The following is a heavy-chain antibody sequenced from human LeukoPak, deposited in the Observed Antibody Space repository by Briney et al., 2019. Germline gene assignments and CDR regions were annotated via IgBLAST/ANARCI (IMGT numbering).Heavy chain of an antibody. Sequence: GGSLRLSCAASGFTFSSYSLNWVRLAPGKGLEWVSSISSSGSYIYYADSVKGRFTISRDNAKNSLYLQMNSLRAEDTAVYYCARGEEARPHDYWGQGTLVTVSS. CDR3: ARGEEARPHDY. V-gene: IGHV3-21*01. J-gene: IGHJ4*02. D-gene: IGHD6-6*01. CDR2: ISSSGSYI. CDR1: GFTFSSYS.